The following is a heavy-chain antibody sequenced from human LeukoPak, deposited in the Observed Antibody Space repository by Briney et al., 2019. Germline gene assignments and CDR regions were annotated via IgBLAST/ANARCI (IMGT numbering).Heavy chain of an antibody. D-gene: IGHD3-10*01. CDR2: MNPNSGNT. J-gene: IGHJ6*02. CDR3: ASGGGFGDMGAYYYYAMDV. Sequence: ASVKVSCKASGYTFSRYDINWVRQATGQGLEWMGWMNPNSGNTGYAQKFQGRVTMTRNTSISTAYMELSGLRSEDTAVYYCASGGGFGDMGAYYYYAMDVWGQGTTVTVSS. V-gene: IGHV1-8*01. CDR1: GYTFSRYD.